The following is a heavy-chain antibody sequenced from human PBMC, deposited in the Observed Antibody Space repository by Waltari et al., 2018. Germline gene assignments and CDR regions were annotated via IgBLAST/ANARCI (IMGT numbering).Heavy chain of an antibody. CDR3: ARTGRDRSARPWYYYGMDV. V-gene: IGHV4-59*01. CDR1: GGSISSYY. D-gene: IGHD6-6*01. J-gene: IGHJ6*02. Sequence: QVQLQESGPGLVKPSETLSLTCTVSGGSISSYYWSWIRQPPGKGLEWIGYIYYSGSTNYNPSLKSRVTISVDTSKNQFSLKLSSVTAADTAVYYCARTGRDRSARPWYYYGMDVWGQGTTVTVSS. CDR2: IYYSGST.